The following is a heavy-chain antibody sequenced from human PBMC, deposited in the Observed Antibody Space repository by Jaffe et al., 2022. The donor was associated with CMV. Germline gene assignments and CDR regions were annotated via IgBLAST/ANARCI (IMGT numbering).Heavy chain of an antibody. J-gene: IGHJ6*02. D-gene: IGHD4-4*01. CDR1: GFTFSSYS. CDR2: ISSSSSTI. Sequence: EVQLVESGGGLVQPGGSLRLSCAASGFTFSSYSMNWVRQAPGKGLEWVSYISSSSSTIYYADSVKGRFTISRDNAKNSLYLQMNSLRDEDTAVYYCARGRYDYSNNLVLYYYGMDVWGQGTTVTVSS. CDR3: ARGRYDYSNNLVLYYYGMDV. V-gene: IGHV3-48*02.